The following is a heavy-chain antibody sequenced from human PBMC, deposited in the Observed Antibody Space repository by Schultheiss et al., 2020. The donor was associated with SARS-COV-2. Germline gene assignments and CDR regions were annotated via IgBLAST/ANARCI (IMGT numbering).Heavy chain of an antibody. Sequence: GSLRLSCAASGFTVSSNYMSWVRQAPGKGLEWIGEINHSGSTNYNPSLKSRVTISVDTSKNQFSLKLSSVTAADTAVYYCARARDYDILSGRYYYYYYGMDVWGQGTTVTVSS. V-gene: IGHV4-34*01. CDR1: GFTVSSNY. CDR3: ARARDYDILSGRYYYYYYGMDV. J-gene: IGHJ6*02. D-gene: IGHD3-9*01. CDR2: INHSGST.